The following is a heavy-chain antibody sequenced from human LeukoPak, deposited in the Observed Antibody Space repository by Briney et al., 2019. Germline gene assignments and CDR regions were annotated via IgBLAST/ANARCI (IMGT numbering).Heavy chain of an antibody. CDR3: VRGRVMRGTYYVAGQDALDV. J-gene: IGHJ3*01. D-gene: IGHD3-16*01. CDR1: GGTFSNYA. Sequence: SVKVSCKASGGTFSNYAINWVRQAPGQGLEWMGEIIPMFGVPNYAQKFQGRVTLTADESTSTAYMELSSLRSEDTAVYYCVRGRVMRGTYYVAGQDALDVWGQGTMVTVSS. V-gene: IGHV1-69*01. CDR2: IIPMFGVP.